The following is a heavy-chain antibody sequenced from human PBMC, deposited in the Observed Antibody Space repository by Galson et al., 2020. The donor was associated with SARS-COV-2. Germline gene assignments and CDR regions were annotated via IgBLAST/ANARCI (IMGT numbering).Heavy chain of an antibody. CDR2: INSDGSSK. J-gene: IGHJ4*02. Sequence: GGSLRLSCAASGFTFSSYWMHWVRQAPGKGLVWVSRINSDGSSKSYADSVKGRFTISRDNAKNTLYLQMNSLRAEDTAVYYCAREDIVVVPAIDYWGQGTLVTVSS. V-gene: IGHV3-74*01. D-gene: IGHD2-2*01. CDR3: AREDIVVVPAIDY. CDR1: GFTFSSYW.